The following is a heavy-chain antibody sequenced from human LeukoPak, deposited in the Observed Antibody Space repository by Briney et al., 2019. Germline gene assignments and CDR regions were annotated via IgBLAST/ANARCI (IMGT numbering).Heavy chain of an antibody. CDR3: ARDYGDYAVYFDY. CDR2: ISSSSSYI. V-gene: IGHV3-21*01. Sequence: PGGSLRLSCAASGFTFSSYSMNWVRQAPGKGLEWVSSISSSSSYIYYADSVKGRFTISRDNAKNSLYMQMNRLRAEDTAVYYCARDYGDYAVYFDYWGQGTLVTVSS. D-gene: IGHD4-17*01. CDR1: GFTFSSYS. J-gene: IGHJ4*02.